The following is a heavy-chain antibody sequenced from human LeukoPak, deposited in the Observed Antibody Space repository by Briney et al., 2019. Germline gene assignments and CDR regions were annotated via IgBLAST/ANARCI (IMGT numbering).Heavy chain of an antibody. J-gene: IGHJ6*02. CDR2: ISSSSSYI. D-gene: IGHD5-18*01. V-gene: IGHV3-21*01. CDR1: GFTFSSYS. Sequence: GGSLRLSCAASGFTFSSYSMNWVRQAPAKGLEWVSSISSSSSYIYYADSVKGRFTISRDNAKNSLYLQMNSLRAEDTAVYYCARDGEYSYGWGRYYYYGMDVWGQGTTVTVSS. CDR3: ARDGEYSYGWGRYYYYGMDV.